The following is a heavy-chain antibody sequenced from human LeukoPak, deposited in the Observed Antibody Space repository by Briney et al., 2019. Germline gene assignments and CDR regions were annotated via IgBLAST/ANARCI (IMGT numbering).Heavy chain of an antibody. D-gene: IGHD6-13*01. Sequence: GGSLRLSCAASGFTFSNAWMSWVRQAPGRGLEWVGRIKSKADGGTTDYSAPVKGRFTISRDDSKNTLYLQMNSLKTEDTAVYYCTTDGSSSWYFDYWGQGTLVTVSS. CDR3: TTDGSSSWYFDY. J-gene: IGHJ4*02. V-gene: IGHV3-15*01. CDR1: GFTFSNAW. CDR2: IKSKADGGTT.